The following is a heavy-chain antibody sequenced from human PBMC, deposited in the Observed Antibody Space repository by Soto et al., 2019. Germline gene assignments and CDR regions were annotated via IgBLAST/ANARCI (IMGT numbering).Heavy chain of an antibody. V-gene: IGHV3-11*01. Sequence: GGSLRLSCAASGFTFSDYYMSWIRQAPGKGLEWVSYISSSGSTIYYADSVKGRFTISRDNAKNSLYLQMNSLRAEDTAVYYCARDVIPKLPPFTIFGVVIGNWFDPWGQGTLVTVSS. CDR3: ARDVIPKLPPFTIFGVVIGNWFDP. J-gene: IGHJ5*02. CDR2: ISSSGSTI. CDR1: GFTFSDYY. D-gene: IGHD3-3*01.